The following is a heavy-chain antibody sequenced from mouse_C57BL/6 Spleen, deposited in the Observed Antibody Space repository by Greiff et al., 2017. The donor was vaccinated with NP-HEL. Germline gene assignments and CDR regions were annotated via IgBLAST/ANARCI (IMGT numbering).Heavy chain of an antibody. Sequence: QVQLQQPGAELVKPGASVKLSCKASGYTFTSYWMQWVKQRPGQGLEWIGEIDPSDSYTNYNQKFKGKATLTVDTSSSTAYMQLSSLTSEDSAVYYCAGYGYDVRYAMDYWGQGTSVTVSS. CDR1: GYTFTSYW. V-gene: IGHV1-50*01. CDR2: IDPSDSYT. J-gene: IGHJ4*01. CDR3: AGYGYDVRYAMDY. D-gene: IGHD2-2*01.